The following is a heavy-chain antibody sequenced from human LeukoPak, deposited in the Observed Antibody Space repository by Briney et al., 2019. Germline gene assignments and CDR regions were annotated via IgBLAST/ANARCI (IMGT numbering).Heavy chain of an antibody. D-gene: IGHD5-12*01. CDR2: IKDGGTTS. CDR3: TTIRPGY. Sequence: GGSVRLSCAASGFTFSSYCIHWLRQVPGKGLVWVSRIKDGGTTSDYADSVKGRFTISRDDAKNTLYLQMNSLRAEDTAVYYCTTIRPGYWGQGTLVT. CDR1: GFTFSSYC. J-gene: IGHJ4*02. V-gene: IGHV3-74*01.